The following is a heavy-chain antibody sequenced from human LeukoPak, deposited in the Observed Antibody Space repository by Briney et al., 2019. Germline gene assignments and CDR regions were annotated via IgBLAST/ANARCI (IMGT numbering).Heavy chain of an antibody. Sequence: PSETLSLTCTVSGGSISSYYWSWIRQPPGKGLEWIGYIYYRGSTNYNPSLKSRVTISVDTSKNQFSLKLSSVTAADTAVYYCAREEKAAGKAAFDIWGQGTMVNVSS. CDR3: AREEKAAGKAAFDI. CDR2: IYYRGST. D-gene: IGHD6-25*01. V-gene: IGHV4-59*12. CDR1: GGSISSYY. J-gene: IGHJ3*02.